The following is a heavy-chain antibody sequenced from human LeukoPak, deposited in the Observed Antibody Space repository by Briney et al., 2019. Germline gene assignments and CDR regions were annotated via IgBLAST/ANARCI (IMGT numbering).Heavy chain of an antibody. D-gene: IGHD1-26*01. V-gene: IGHV4-39*01. Sequence: SETLSLTCTVSGGSISSSSYYWGWVRQPPGKGREWSVSIYDSGSTYYNPSLKSRVTISVDTSKNQFSLKLSSVTAADTAVYYCARVRGDPSGSYFGGLIDYWGQGTLVTVSS. CDR2: IYDSGST. CDR1: GGSISSSSYY. CDR3: ARVRGDPSGSYFGGLIDY. J-gene: IGHJ4*02.